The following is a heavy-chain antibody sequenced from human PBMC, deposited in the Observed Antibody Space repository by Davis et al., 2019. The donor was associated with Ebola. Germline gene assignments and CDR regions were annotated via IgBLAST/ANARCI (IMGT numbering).Heavy chain of an antibody. D-gene: IGHD6-13*01. CDR1: GFTFSDYY. CDR3: ATGIAAAGRDC. J-gene: IGHJ4*02. CDR2: ISSSSTYT. Sequence: PGGSLRLSCSASGFTFSDYYMNWIRQAPGKGLEWVSYISSSSTYTTYADSVKGRFTISRDNAKKSLYLQMNSLRADDTAVYYCATGIAAAGRDCWGQGTLVTVSS. V-gene: IGHV3-11*06.